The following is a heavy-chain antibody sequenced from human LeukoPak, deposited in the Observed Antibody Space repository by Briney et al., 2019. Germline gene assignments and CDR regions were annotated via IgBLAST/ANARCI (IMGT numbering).Heavy chain of an antibody. V-gene: IGHV4-4*07. J-gene: IGHJ3*02. CDR1: GGSISSYY. CDR2: IYTSGST. CDR3: ARDRSYYYGSGSYPEDAFDI. D-gene: IGHD3-10*01. Sequence: SETLSLTCTVSGGSISSYYWSWIRQPAGKGLEWIGRIYTSGSTNYNPSLKSRVTMSVDTSKNQFSLKLSSVTAADTAVYYCARDRSYYYGSGSYPEDAFDIWGQGTMVTVPS.